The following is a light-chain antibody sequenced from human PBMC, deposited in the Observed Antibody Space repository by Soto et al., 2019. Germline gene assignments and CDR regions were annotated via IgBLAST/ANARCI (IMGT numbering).Light chain of an antibody. CDR3: QQSLRSPYT. Sequence: DIQMTQSPSSLSASVGDRVTITCRASQSISSFLNWYQHKSGKAPELLIYAASRLQSGVPSRFSGSGSGTEFTLTISSLQPEEFATYYCQQSLRSPYTFGQGTNLEIK. J-gene: IGKJ2*01. CDR2: AAS. CDR1: QSISSF. V-gene: IGKV1-39*01.